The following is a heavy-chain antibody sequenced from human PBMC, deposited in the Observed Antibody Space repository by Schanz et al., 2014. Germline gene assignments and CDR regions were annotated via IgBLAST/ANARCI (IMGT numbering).Heavy chain of an antibody. J-gene: IGHJ4*02. CDR2: TSHDGSFT. V-gene: IGHV3-74*01. CDR3: ARDQASTH. CDR1: GFTFSDSW. Sequence: EVQLVESGGGLVQPGGSLRLSCAASGFTFSDSWMHWVRQAPGKGLVWVSRTSHDGSFTTFADSVKGRFTISRDDSKNTLHLQMNSLRSEDTAIYFCARDQASTHWGQGTPVTVSS.